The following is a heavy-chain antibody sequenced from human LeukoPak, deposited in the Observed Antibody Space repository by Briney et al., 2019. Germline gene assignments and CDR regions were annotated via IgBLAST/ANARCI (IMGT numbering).Heavy chain of an antibody. J-gene: IGHJ3*02. Sequence: ASVKVSCKESGYTFTSYYMHWVRQAPGQGLEWMGIINPSGGSTSYAQKFQGRVTMTRDTSTSTVYMELSSLRSADTAVYYCARGPSSYYYDSSGYYGAFDIWGQGTMVTVSS. D-gene: IGHD3-22*01. V-gene: IGHV1-46*01. CDR3: ARGPSSYYYDSSGYYGAFDI. CDR2: INPSGGST. CDR1: GYTFTSYY.